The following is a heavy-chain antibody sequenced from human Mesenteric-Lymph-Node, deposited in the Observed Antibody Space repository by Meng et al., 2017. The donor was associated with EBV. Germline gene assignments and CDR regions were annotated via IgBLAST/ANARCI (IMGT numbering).Heavy chain of an antibody. D-gene: IGHD1-26*01. CDR3: TRELWEEDQGDC. Sequence: QLQHQESGPGLAEPSETLSLNCTCSGGSISDDNYYWGWIRQTPGKGREWIGSIYYRGGTYYNPSLKSRVTISVDTSKNQFSLRLRSGTATDTAGNNWTRELWEEDQGDCGGQGT. CDR2: IYYRGGT. V-gene: IGHV4-39*07. J-gene: IGHJ4*02. CDR1: GGSISDDNYY.